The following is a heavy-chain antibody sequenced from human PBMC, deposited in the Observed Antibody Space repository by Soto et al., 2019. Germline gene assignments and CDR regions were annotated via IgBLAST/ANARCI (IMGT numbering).Heavy chain of an antibody. Sequence: QVQLVESGGGVVQPGRSLRLSCAASGFTFSSYGMHWVRQAPGKGLEWVAVISYDGSNKYYADSVKGRFTISRDNSKNTLYLQMNSLRAEDTAVYYCAKDTSSATAGTVDFDYWGQGTLVTVSS. V-gene: IGHV3-30*18. CDR3: AKDTSSATAGTVDFDY. D-gene: IGHD6-13*01. CDR1: GFTFSSYG. CDR2: ISYDGSNK. J-gene: IGHJ4*02.